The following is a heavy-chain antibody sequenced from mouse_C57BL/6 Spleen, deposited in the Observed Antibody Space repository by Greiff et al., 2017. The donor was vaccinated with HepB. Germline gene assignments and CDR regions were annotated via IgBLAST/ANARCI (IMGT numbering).Heavy chain of an antibody. CDR1: GYTFTDYE. CDR2: IVPETGGT. V-gene: IGHV1-15*01. D-gene: IGHD1-1*01. J-gene: IGHJ1*03. Sequence: LVESGAELVRPGASVTLSCKASGYTFTDYEMHWVKQTPVHGLEWIGAIVPETGGTAYNQKFKGKAILTADKSSSTAYMELRSLTSEDSAVYYCTSVAHWYFDVWGTGTTVTVSS. CDR3: TSVAHWYFDV.